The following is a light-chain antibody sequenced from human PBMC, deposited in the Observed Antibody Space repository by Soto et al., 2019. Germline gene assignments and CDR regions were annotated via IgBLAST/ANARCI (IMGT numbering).Light chain of an antibody. CDR1: QSISSY. J-gene: IGKJ4*01. CDR2: AAS. CDR3: QHSYRSPLT. V-gene: IGKV1-39*01. Sequence: DIQMTQSPSSLSASVGDRVTITCRASQSISSYLNWYQQKPGKAPKLLIYAASSLQSGGPSRFSGSASRTDFTLTISSLQPEDFATYYCQHSYRSPLTFGGGTKVEIK.